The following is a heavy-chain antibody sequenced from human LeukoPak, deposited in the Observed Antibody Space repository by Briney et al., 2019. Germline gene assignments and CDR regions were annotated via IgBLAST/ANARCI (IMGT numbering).Heavy chain of an antibody. J-gene: IGHJ4*02. D-gene: IGHD3-9*01. CDR3: AIFDSRAGDY. CDR1: GFTFSSYG. Sequence: GRSLRLSCAASGFTFSSYGMHWVRQAPGKGLEWVAFIRYDGSNKYYADSVKGRFTISRDNSKNTLYLQMNSLRAEDTAVYYCAIFDSRAGDYWGQGTLVTVSS. V-gene: IGHV3-30*02. CDR2: IRYDGSNK.